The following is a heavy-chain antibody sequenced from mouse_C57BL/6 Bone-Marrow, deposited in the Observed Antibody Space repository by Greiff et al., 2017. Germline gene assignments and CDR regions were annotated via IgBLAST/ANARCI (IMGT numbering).Heavy chain of an antibody. J-gene: IGHJ2*01. CDR1: GYTFTSYW. CDR3: AKEDITTGSRGY. Sequence: VQLQQPGAELVKPGASVKLSCKASGYTFTSYWMHWVKQRPGQGLEWIGMIHPNSGSTNYNEKFKSKATLTVDKSSSTAYMQRSSLTSEDSAVYYWAKEDITTGSRGYWGQGTTLTVSS. D-gene: IGHD1-1*01. CDR2: IHPNSGST. V-gene: IGHV1-64*01.